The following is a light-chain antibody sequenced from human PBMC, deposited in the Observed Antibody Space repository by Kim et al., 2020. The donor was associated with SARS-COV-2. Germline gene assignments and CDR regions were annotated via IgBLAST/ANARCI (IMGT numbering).Light chain of an antibody. J-gene: IGKJ2*01. CDR1: QGISSY. CDR2: ATS. Sequence: DIQMTQSPSSLSASVGDRVTITCRASQGISSYLNWYQQKPGKAPKLLIYATSNLQSGVPSGFSGSGSGTDFTLTISSLQPEDFATYYCQQSYSTPYTFGQGTKLEIK. CDR3: QQSYSTPYT. V-gene: IGKV1-39*01.